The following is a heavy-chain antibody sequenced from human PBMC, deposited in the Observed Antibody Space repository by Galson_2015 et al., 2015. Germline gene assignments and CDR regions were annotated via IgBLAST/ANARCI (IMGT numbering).Heavy chain of an antibody. D-gene: IGHD2-2*01. J-gene: IGHJ6*03. CDR1: GFTFSSYA. CDR3: AKDLPYCSSTSCYHTSYMDV. Sequence: SLRLSCAASGFTFSSYAMSWVRQAPGKGLEWVSATSGSGGSTYYADSVKGRFTISRDNSKNTLYLQMNSLRAEDTAVYYCAKDLPYCSSTSCYHTSYMDVWGKGTTVTVSS. V-gene: IGHV3-23*01. CDR2: TSGSGGST.